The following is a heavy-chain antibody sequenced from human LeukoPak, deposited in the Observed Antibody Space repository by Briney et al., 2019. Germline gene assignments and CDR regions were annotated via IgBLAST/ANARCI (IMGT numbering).Heavy chain of an antibody. J-gene: IGHJ4*02. D-gene: IGHD1-26*01. CDR2: ISSSSSYI. Sequence: GGSLRLSCAASGFTFSSYSMNWVRQAPGKGLEWVSSISSSSSYIYYADSVKGRFTISRDNAKNSLYLQMNSLRAEDTAVYYCARDRWELPLSRRTFDYWGQGTLVTVYS. CDR3: ARDRWELPLSRRTFDY. CDR1: GFTFSSYS. V-gene: IGHV3-21*01.